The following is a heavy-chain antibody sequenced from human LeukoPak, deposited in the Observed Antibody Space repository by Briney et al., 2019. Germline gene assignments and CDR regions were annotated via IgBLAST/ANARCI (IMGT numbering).Heavy chain of an antibody. CDR1: GYTFTGYY. CDR2: INPNSGGT. D-gene: IGHD1-26*01. CDR3: AREISGSYPGVALYY. V-gene: IGHV1-2*02. Sequence: GASVKVSCKASGYTFTGYYMHWVRQAPGQGLEWMGWINPNSGGTNYAQKFQGRVTMTRDTSISTAYMELSRLRSDDTAVYYCAREISGSYPGVALYYWGQGTLVTVSS. J-gene: IGHJ4*02.